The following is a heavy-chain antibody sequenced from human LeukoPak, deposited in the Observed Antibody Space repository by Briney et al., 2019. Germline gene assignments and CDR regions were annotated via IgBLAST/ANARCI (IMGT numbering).Heavy chain of an antibody. J-gene: IGHJ4*02. D-gene: IGHD1-26*01. V-gene: IGHV1-69*04. CDR3: AREGANPASTPT. Sequence: SVKVSCKASDYTFSNFGISWVRQAPGQGLEWMGRIIPILGIANYAQKFQGRVTITADKSTSTAYMELSSLRSEDTAVYYCAREGANPASTPTWGQGTLVTVSS. CDR1: DYTFSNFG. CDR2: IIPILGIA.